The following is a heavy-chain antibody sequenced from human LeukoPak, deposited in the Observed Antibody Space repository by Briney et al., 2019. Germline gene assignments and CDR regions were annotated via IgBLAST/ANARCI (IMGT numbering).Heavy chain of an antibody. Sequence: PGGSLRLSCAASGFTVSSNYMSWVRQAPGKGLEWVSVIYSGGSTYYADSVKGRFTISRDNSKNTLYLQMNSLRAEDTAVYYCARDRYDFWSGYSSDYWGQGTLVTVSS. J-gene: IGHJ4*02. CDR2: IYSGGST. D-gene: IGHD3-3*01. V-gene: IGHV3-66*01. CDR3: ARDRYDFWSGYSSDY. CDR1: GFTVSSNY.